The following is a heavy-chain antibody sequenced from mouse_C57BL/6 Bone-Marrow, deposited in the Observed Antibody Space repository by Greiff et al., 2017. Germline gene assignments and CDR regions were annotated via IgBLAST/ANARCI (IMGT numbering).Heavy chain of an antibody. CDR2: ISNGGGST. CDR3: ARHEDYDATSPYYAMDY. V-gene: IGHV5-12*01. J-gene: IGHJ4*01. D-gene: IGHD2-4*01. Sequence: EVMLVESGGGLVQPGGSLKLSCAASGFTFSDYYMYWVRQTPEKRLEWVAYISNGGGSTYYPDTVKGRFTISRDNAKNTLYLQMSRLKSEDTAMYYCARHEDYDATSPYYAMDYWGQGTSVTVSS. CDR1: GFTFSDYY.